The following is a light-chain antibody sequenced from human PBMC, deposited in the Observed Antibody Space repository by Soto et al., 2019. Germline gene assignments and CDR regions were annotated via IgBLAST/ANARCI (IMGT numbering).Light chain of an antibody. V-gene: IGKV1-9*01. J-gene: IGKJ4*01. CDR1: QGISSY. Sequence: DIQLTQSPSFLSASVGDRVTITCRASQGISSYLAWYQQKPGKAPKLLIYAASTLQSGVPSRFRGSGSGTEFTLTLSSLQPEDFATYYCQQLNSDPLTFGGGKKVEIK. CDR3: QQLNSDPLT. CDR2: AAS.